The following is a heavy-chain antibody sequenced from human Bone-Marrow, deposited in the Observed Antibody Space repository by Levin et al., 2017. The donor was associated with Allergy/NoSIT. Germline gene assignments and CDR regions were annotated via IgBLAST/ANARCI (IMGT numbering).Heavy chain of an antibody. V-gene: IGHV3-7*01. CDR1: EFTFTDYW. CDR3: AREAAPNIYYYYGMDV. Sequence: GESLKISCAASEFTFTDYWMSWVRQAPGKGLEWVANIKQDGSQKYYVHSVRGRFTISRDNAKNSLYLQMDSLRAEDTAVYYCAREAAPNIYYYYGMDVWGQGTTVTVSS. J-gene: IGHJ6*02. CDR2: IKQDGSQK. D-gene: IGHD6-6*01.